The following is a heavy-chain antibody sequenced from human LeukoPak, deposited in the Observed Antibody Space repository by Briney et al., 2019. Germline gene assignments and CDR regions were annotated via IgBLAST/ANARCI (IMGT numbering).Heavy chain of an antibody. Sequence: ASVKVSCKASGGTFSSYAISWVRQAPGQGLEWMGRIIPILGIANYAQKFQGRVTITADKSTSTAYMELSSLRSEDTAVYYCARGGTADIVVVPAAIEYHYYGMDVWGQGTTVTVSS. CDR2: IIPILGIA. CDR3: ARGGTADIVVVPAAIEYHYYGMDV. D-gene: IGHD2-2*01. CDR1: GGTFSSYA. V-gene: IGHV1-69*04. J-gene: IGHJ6*02.